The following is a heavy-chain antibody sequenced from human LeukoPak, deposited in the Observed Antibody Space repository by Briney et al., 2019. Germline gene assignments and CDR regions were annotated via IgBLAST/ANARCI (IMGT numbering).Heavy chain of an antibody. V-gene: IGHV3-33*01. CDR3: ASMTTVTTSYYFDY. CDR2: IWYDGSNK. CDR1: GFTFSSYG. Sequence: PGRSLRLSCAASGFTFSSYGMHWVRQAPGKGLEWVAVIWYDGSNKYYADSVKGRFTISRDNSKSTLYLQMNSLRAEDTAVYYCASMTTVTTSYYFDYWGQGTLVTVSS. J-gene: IGHJ4*02. D-gene: IGHD4-17*01.